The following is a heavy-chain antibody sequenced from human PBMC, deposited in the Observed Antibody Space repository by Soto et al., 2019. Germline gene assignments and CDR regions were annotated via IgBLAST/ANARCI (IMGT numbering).Heavy chain of an antibody. CDR2: IYFSGST. Sequence: PSETLSLTCTVSGGSISDYYWSWTRQPPGKGLEWIGYIYFSGSTHYNPSLKSRVTISVDTSKTQFSLKLSSVTAADTAVYYCVRECSYSGWFEYWGQGALVTVSS. J-gene: IGHJ4*02. CDR3: VRECSYSGWFEY. CDR1: GGSISDYY. V-gene: IGHV4-59*01. D-gene: IGHD6-19*01.